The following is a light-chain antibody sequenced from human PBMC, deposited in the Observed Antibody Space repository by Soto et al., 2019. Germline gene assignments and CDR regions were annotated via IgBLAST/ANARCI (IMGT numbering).Light chain of an antibody. V-gene: IGLV2-14*03. CDR2: DIR. Sequence: QSALTQPASVSGSPGQSITISCTGTSSDVGGYKYVSWYQQHPGKAPKLMIYDIRNRPSGVSNRFSGAKSGNTASLTISGPQAEDEADYYCRSYTSSSTRVFGTGTKVTVL. CDR3: RSYTSSSTRV. CDR1: SSDVGGYKY. J-gene: IGLJ1*01.